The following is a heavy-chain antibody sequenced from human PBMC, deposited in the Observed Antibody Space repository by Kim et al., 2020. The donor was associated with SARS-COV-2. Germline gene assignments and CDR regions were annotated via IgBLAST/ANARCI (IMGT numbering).Heavy chain of an antibody. CDR2: IIPILGIA. CDR3: ARGGSLLQGWFDP. CDR1: GGTFSSYA. V-gene: IGHV1-69*04. D-gene: IGHD1-26*01. J-gene: IGHJ5*02. Sequence: SVKVSCKASGGTFSSYAISWVRQAPGQGLEWMGRIIPILGIANYAQKFQGRVTITADKSTSTAYMELSSLRSEDTAVYYCARGGSLLQGWFDPWGQGTLVTVSS.